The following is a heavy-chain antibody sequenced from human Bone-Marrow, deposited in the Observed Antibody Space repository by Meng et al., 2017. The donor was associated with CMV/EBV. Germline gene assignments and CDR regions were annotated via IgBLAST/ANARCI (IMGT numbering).Heavy chain of an antibody. D-gene: IGHD3-10*01. CDR3: AKGFDYYGSRSYGYFDY. Sequence: GGSLRLSCAASGFTFSSYGMHWVRQAPGKGLEWVAFIRYDGSNKYYADSVKGRFTISRDNSTNTLYLQMNSLRAEDTAVYYCAKGFDYYGSRSYGYFDYWGQGTLVTASS. CDR2: IRYDGSNK. J-gene: IGHJ4*02. CDR1: GFTFSSYG. V-gene: IGHV3-30*02.